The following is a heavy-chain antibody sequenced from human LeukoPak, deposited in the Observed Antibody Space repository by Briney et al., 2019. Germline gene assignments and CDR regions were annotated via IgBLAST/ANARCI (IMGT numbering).Heavy chain of an antibody. CDR2: MNPNSGNT. J-gene: IGHJ4*02. Sequence: ASVTVSCKASGYTFTSYDINWVRQATGQGLEWMGWMNPNSGNTGYAQKFQGRVTMTRNTSISTAYMELSSLRSEDTAVYYCARGLIYGGNSMYYFDYWGQGTLVTVSS. CDR1: GYTFTSYD. CDR3: ARGLIYGGNSMYYFDY. D-gene: IGHD4-23*01. V-gene: IGHV1-8*01.